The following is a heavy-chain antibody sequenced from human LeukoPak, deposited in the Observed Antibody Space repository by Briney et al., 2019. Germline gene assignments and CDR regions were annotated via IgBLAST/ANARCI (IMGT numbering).Heavy chain of an antibody. CDR2: IWYDGSNK. CDR3: AREGLPPHCSSTSCYVGAFDI. D-gene: IGHD2-2*01. J-gene: IGHJ3*02. Sequence: PGRSLRLSCAASGFTFSSYGMHWVRQAPGKGLEWVAVIWYDGSNKYYADPVKGRFTISRDNSKNTLYLQMNSLRAEDTAVYYCAREGLPPHCSSTSCYVGAFDIWGQGTMVTVSS. V-gene: IGHV3-33*01. CDR1: GFTFSSYG.